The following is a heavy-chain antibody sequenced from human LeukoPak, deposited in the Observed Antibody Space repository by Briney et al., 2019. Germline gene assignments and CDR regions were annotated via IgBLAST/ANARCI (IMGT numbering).Heavy chain of an antibody. V-gene: IGHV3-53*01. D-gene: IGHD6-13*01. CDR2: IYSGGST. CDR1: GFTVSSNY. Sequence: GGSLRLSCAASGFTVSSNYMSWVRQAPGKGLEWVSVIYSGGSTYYADSVKGRFTISRDNSKNTLYLQMNSLRAEDTAVYYCAREQNSGIATTDAFDIWGQGTLVTVSS. CDR3: AREQNSGIATTDAFDI. J-gene: IGHJ4*02.